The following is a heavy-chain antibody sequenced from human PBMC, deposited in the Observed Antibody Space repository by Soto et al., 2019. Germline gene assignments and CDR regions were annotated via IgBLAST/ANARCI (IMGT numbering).Heavy chain of an antibody. CDR3: ARDLDSSGYFDY. J-gene: IGHJ4*02. CDR1: GFTFISYA. V-gene: IGHV3-30-3*01. D-gene: IGHD6-19*01. CDR2: ISYDGSNE. Sequence: WGSLRLSCAASGFTFISYAMRLVRHAPGKGLEWVAVISYDGSNEYYADSVKGRFTISRDNSKNTLYLQMNSLRAEDTAVYYCARDLDSSGYFDYWGQGTLVTVSS.